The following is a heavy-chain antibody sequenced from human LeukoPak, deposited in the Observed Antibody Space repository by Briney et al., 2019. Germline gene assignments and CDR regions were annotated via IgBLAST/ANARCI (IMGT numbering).Heavy chain of an antibody. J-gene: IGHJ4*02. CDR3: ARVSDGATGGSY. CDR1: GFTFSSYE. D-gene: IGHD2-15*01. CDR2: ISSSGSTI. Sequence: PGGSLRLSCAASGFTFSSYEMNWVRQAPGKGLEWVSYISSSGSTIYYADSVKGRFTISRDNAKNSLYLQMNSLRAEDTAVYYCARVSDGATGGSYWGQGTLVTVSS. V-gene: IGHV3-48*03.